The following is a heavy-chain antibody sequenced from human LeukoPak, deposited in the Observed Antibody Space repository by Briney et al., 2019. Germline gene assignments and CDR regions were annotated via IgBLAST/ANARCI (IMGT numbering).Heavy chain of an antibody. J-gene: IGHJ4*02. Sequence: GGSLRLSCAASGFTFSSYSMNWVRQAPGKGLEWVSSISSSSSYIYYADSVKGRFTISRDNAKNSLYPQMNSLRAEDTAVYYCARVPDGSEDILTGYPAYWGQGTLVTVSS. CDR2: ISSSSSYI. D-gene: IGHD3-9*01. CDR1: GFTFSSYS. V-gene: IGHV3-21*01. CDR3: ARVPDGSEDILTGYPAY.